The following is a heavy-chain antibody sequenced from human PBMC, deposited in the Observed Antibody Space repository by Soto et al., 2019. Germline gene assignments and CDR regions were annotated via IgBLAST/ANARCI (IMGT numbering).Heavy chain of an antibody. CDR3: ARLDPNNSGSSGFDY. CDR2: IYPGDSDT. J-gene: IGHJ4*02. V-gene: IGHV5-51*01. CDR1: GYNFSIYW. D-gene: IGHD6-19*01. Sequence: EVQLVQSGAEVKKPGESLKISCKGSGYNFSIYWIGWVRQMPGKGLESMGIIYPGDSDTRYSPSFQGQVTISADKSISTAYVQRSSLDAADTVLYYCARLDPNNSGSSGFDYLGQGPVVTISS.